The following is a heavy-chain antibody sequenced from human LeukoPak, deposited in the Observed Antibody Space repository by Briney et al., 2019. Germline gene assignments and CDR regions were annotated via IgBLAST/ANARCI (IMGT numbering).Heavy chain of an antibody. CDR2: FYPSGST. CDR1: GGSISNYY. V-gene: IGHV4-4*07. J-gene: IGHJ5*02. Sequence: SETLSLTCTVSGGSISNYYWSWIRQPAGKGLEWIGRFYPSGSTNCNPSLTSRVTMSVDTSKNQFSLKLTSVTAADTAVYYCARDQGGPAPFDPWGQGTLVTVSS. CDR3: ARDQGGPAPFDP. D-gene: IGHD3-16*01.